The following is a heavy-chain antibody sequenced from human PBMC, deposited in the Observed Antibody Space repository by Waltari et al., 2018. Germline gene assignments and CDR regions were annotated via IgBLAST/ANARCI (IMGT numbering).Heavy chain of an antibody. D-gene: IGHD5-12*01. CDR2: MYYSGII. V-gene: IGHV4-39*01. J-gene: IGHJ5*02. Sequence: QLQLQESGPGLVKPSETLSLTCTVSGGSISSSRYSWGWIRQSPGKGLGWIGRMYYSGIIDYNPTLQSRVTISGDTSKNQFSLRLSSVTAADTAVYYCARHWKKSGYRFDPWGQGTLVTVSS. CDR1: GGSISSSRYS. CDR3: ARHWKKSGYRFDP.